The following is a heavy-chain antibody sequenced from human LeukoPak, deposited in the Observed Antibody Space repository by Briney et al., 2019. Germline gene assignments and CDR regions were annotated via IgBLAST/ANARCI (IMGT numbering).Heavy chain of an antibody. J-gene: IGHJ4*02. D-gene: IGHD1-26*01. Sequence: PGGSLRLSCAASGFTFSSYAMSWVRQAPGKGLEWVSAISGSGGSTYYADSVKGRFTISRDNSKNTLYVQMNSLRPEDTAVYYCAGVYSGTYGSGGPFDYWGQGTLVTVSS. CDR3: AGVYSGTYGSGGPFDY. V-gene: IGHV3-23*01. CDR1: GFTFSSYA. CDR2: ISGSGGST.